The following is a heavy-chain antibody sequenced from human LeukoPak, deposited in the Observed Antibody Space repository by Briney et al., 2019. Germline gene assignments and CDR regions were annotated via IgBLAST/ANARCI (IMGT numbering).Heavy chain of an antibody. Sequence: PSETLSLTCPVSGGSISNYYWSWIRQPAGMGLAWIGRIYASVSANYNPSLKRRVTMSDDTHNHHFSLTLSAVTAADTAVYYCARPSARGAQFDYWGREPCSPPPQ. CDR1: GGSISNYY. V-gene: IGHV4-4*07. CDR3: ARPSARGAQFDY. J-gene: IGHJ4*02. CDR2: IYASVSA. D-gene: IGHD3-10*01.